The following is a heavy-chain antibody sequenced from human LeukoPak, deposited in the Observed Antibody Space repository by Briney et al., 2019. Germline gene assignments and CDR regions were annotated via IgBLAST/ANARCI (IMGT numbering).Heavy chain of an antibody. D-gene: IGHD4-11*01. Sequence: GGSLRLSCAASGFTFSHYVMHWVRQTPGAGLEWVAVIWSDGSDKYYAKSVKGRFTISRDNSKNSLFLQMNSLRAEDTAVYYCAKDAQRGFDYSNSLQNWGQGILVTVSS. CDR3: AKDAQRGFDYSNSLQN. CDR1: GFTFSHYV. CDR2: IWSDGSDK. V-gene: IGHV3-33*06. J-gene: IGHJ1*01.